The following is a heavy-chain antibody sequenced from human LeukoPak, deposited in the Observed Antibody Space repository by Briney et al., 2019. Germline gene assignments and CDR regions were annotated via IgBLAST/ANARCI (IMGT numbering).Heavy chain of an antibody. Sequence: GVPLTLTCTASGCTFSNYILDWVRQAPGKGLEWVGRIRRGTNSYTTEYAASVKGRFIISRDDSKNSLYLHMNSLKTEDTAVYHCTRDGGEGGNSAFDIWGQGTMVTVSS. V-gene: IGHV3-72*01. CDR1: GCTFSNYI. D-gene: IGHD3-16*01. J-gene: IGHJ3*02. CDR2: IRRGTNSYTT. CDR3: TRDGGEGGNSAFDI.